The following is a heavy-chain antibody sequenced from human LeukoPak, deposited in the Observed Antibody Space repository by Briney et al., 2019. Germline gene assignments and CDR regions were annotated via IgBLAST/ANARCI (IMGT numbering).Heavy chain of an antibody. Sequence: ASVKVSCKASGYTFTSYGISWVRQAPGQGLEWMGWISAYNGNTNYAQKLQGRVTMTRDMSTSTVYMELNILRSEDTAVYYCARIHYDSSVYLDYWGQGTLVTVSS. J-gene: IGHJ4*02. D-gene: IGHD3-22*01. CDR3: ARIHYDSSVYLDY. CDR1: GYTFTSYG. CDR2: ISAYNGNT. V-gene: IGHV1-18*01.